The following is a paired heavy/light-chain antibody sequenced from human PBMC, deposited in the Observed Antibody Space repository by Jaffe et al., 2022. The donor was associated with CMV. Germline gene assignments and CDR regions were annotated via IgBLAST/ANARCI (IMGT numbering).Light chain of an antibody. CDR1: QDISNY. V-gene: IGKV1-33*01. CDR2: DAS. J-gene: IGKJ1*01. Sequence: DIQMTQSPSSLSASVGDRVTITCQASQDISNYLNWYQQKPGKAPKLLIYDASNLETGVPSRFSGSGSGTDFTFTISSLQPEDIATYYCQQYDNLRTFGQGTKVEIK. CDR3: QQYDNLRT.
Heavy chain of an antibody. D-gene: IGHD3-10*01. J-gene: IGHJ1*01. CDR2: ISSSSSYT. Sequence: QVQLVESGGGLVKPGGSLRLSCAASGFTFSDYYMSWIRQAPGKGLEWVSYISSSSSYTNYADSVKGRFTISRDNAKNSLYLQMNSLRAEDTAVYYCARDGEYYYGSGKRGSLQHWGQGTLVTVSS. CDR3: ARDGEYYYGSGKRGSLQH. CDR1: GFTFSDYY. V-gene: IGHV3-11*06.